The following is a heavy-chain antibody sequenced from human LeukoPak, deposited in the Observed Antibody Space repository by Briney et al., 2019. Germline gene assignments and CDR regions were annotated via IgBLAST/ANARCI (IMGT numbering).Heavy chain of an antibody. CDR3: EKDASGIAVAGPSYYYYYYGMDV. D-gene: IGHD6-19*01. V-gene: IGHV3-9*01. Sequence: GGSLRLSCAASGFTFDDYAMHWVRQAPGKGLEWVSGISWNSGSIGYADSVKGRFTISRDNAKNSLYLQMNSLRAEDTALYYCEKDASGIAVAGPSYYYYYYGMDVWGQGTTVTVSS. J-gene: IGHJ6*02. CDR1: GFTFDDYA. CDR2: ISWNSGSI.